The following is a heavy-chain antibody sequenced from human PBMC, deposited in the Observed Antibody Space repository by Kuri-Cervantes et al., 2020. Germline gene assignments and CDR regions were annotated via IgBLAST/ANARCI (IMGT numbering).Heavy chain of an antibody. CDR2: ISYDGSNK. D-gene: IGHD6-13*01. Sequence: GGSLRLSCAASGFTFSSYSMNWVRQAPGKGLEWVAVISYDGSNKYYADSVKGRFTISRDNSKNTLYLQMNSLRAEDTAVYYCAKILYSSSWYGDYWGQGTLVTVSS. V-gene: IGHV3-30*18. J-gene: IGHJ4*02. CDR1: GFTFSSYS. CDR3: AKILYSSSWYGDY.